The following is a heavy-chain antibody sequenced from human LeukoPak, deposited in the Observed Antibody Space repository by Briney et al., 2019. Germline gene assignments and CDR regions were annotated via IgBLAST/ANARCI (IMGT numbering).Heavy chain of an antibody. Sequence: PSETLPLTCTVSGGSISSYYWSWIRQPPGKGLEWIGYIYYSGSTNYNPSLKSRVTISVDTSKNQFSLKLSSVTAADTAVYYCASFKDGSGSYDYWGQGTLVTVSS. V-gene: IGHV4-59*01. CDR3: ASFKDGSGSYDY. D-gene: IGHD3-10*01. CDR1: GGSISSYY. J-gene: IGHJ4*02. CDR2: IYYSGST.